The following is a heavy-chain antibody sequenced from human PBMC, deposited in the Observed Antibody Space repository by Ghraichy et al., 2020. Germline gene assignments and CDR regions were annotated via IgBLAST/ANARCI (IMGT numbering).Heavy chain of an antibody. Sequence: GGSLRLSCAASGFTFSSYAMSWVRQAPGKGLEWVSAINGSGGSTYYADSVKGRFTITRDNSKNTLYLQMNSLRAEETAVYYCAKGDGAFDYWGQGTLVTVSS. J-gene: IGHJ4*02. CDR3: AKGDGAFDY. CDR1: GFTFSSYA. V-gene: IGHV3-23*01. CDR2: INGSGGST. D-gene: IGHD3-16*01.